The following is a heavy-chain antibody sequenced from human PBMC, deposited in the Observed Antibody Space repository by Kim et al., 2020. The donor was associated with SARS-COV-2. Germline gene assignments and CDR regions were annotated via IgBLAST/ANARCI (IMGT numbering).Heavy chain of an antibody. CDR3: AKSSDFFWFKKGLKAFD. V-gene: IGHV3-30*18. CDR1: GFTFNNYA. Sequence: GGSLRLSCGASGFTFNNYAMHWVRQAPGKGLEWVAVISYDGSIKYYADFVKGRFTVSRDSVNNTLYLQMSSLRPEDTALYYCAKSSDFFWFKKGLKAFD. CDR2: ISYDGSIK. D-gene: IGHD3-10*01. J-gene: IGHJ4*01.